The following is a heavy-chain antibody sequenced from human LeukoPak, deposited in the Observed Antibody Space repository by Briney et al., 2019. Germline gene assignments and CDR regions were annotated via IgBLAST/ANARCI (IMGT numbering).Heavy chain of an antibody. V-gene: IGHV3-23*01. Sequence: GGSLRLSCAASGFTFSSYAMSWVRQAPGKGLEWVSAISGSGGSTYYADSVKGRFTISRDNSKNTLYLQMNSLRAEDTAVYYCAKSGGLSGSGRLGMDVWGQGTTVTVSS. CDR3: AKSGGLSGSGRLGMDV. J-gene: IGHJ6*02. CDR1: GFTFSSYA. CDR2: ISGSGGST. D-gene: IGHD3-10*01.